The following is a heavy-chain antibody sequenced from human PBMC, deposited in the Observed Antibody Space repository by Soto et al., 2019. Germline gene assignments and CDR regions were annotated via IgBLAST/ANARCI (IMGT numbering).Heavy chain of an antibody. CDR1: GFTFSNSA. Sequence: GGSLRLSCSASGFTFSNSAMHWVRQAPGRGLEYVSAISSSGGSTYYADSVKGRFTISRDNSKNTLYLQMSSLRVEDTAVYYCVKGYSSSWYVWFDYWGQGTLVTVSS. V-gene: IGHV3-64D*06. D-gene: IGHD6-13*01. CDR3: VKGYSSSWYVWFDY. J-gene: IGHJ4*02. CDR2: ISSSGGST.